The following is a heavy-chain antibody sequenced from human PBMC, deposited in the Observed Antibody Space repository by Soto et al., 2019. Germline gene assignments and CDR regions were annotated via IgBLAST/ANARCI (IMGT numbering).Heavy chain of an antibody. D-gene: IGHD1-26*01. CDR3: ASGGAGSGPFTWELPDH. V-gene: IGHV1-45*02. Sequence: QMQLVQSGAEVKKTGSSVTVSCKALGNTFSYRYLHWVRQAPGQALEWMGWITPFRGDVHYAQKFQERVTITRDRSINTAYMRMSSLRSEDTAIYFCASGGAGSGPFTWELPDHWGQGTLGTVSS. CDR1: GNTFSYRY. J-gene: IGHJ4*02. CDR2: ITPFRGDV.